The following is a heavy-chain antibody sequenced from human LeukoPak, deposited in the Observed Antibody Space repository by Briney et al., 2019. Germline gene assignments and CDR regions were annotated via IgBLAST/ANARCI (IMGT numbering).Heavy chain of an antibody. D-gene: IGHD6-13*01. Sequence: SETLSLTCAVSGGSISSGGYSWSWIRQPPGKGLEWIGYIYHSGSTYYNPSLKSRVTISVDRSKNQFSPKLSSVTAADTAVYYCARGVAAAGLDYWGQGTLVTVSS. J-gene: IGHJ4*02. V-gene: IGHV4-30-2*01. CDR2: IYHSGST. CDR3: ARGVAAAGLDY. CDR1: GGSISSGGYS.